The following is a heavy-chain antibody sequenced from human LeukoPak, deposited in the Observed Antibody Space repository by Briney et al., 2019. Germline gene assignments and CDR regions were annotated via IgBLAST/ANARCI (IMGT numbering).Heavy chain of an antibody. J-gene: IGHJ4*02. CDR2: IIPILGIA. V-gene: IGHV1-69*04. CDR1: GYTFTGYY. CDR3: ARDAVGLNWNDNY. Sequence: ASVKVSCKASGYTFTGYYMHWVRQAPGQGLEWMGRIIPILGIANYAQKFQGRVTITADKSTSTAYMELSSLRSEDTAVYYCARDAVGLNWNDNYWGQGTLVTVSS. D-gene: IGHD1-1*01.